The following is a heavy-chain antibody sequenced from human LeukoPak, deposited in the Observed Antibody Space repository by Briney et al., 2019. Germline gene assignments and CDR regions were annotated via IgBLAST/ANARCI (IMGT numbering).Heavy chain of an antibody. J-gene: IGHJ4*02. D-gene: IGHD6-6*01. Sequence: ASVTVSCKASGYTFTGYYMHWVRQAPGQGFEWMGWINPNTGDTNYAQKFQGRVTMTRDTTISAAFMELTRLTSDDTAVYYCESYPSSSPHFDYWGKGTMVTVSS. CDR2: INPNTGDT. CDR1: GYTFTGYY. CDR3: ESYPSSSPHFDY. V-gene: IGHV1-2*02.